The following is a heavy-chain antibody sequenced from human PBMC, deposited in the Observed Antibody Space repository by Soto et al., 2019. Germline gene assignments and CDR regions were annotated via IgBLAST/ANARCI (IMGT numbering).Heavy chain of an antibody. D-gene: IGHD2-2*02. CDR1: GYTFTGYY. CDR2: INPNSGGT. Sequence: ASVKVSCKASGYTFTGYYMHWVRQAPGQGLEWMGWINPNSGGTNYAQKFQGWVTMTRDTSISTAYMELSRLRSDDTAVYYCARAAHDIVVVPAAIRAFDIWGQGTMVTVSS. J-gene: IGHJ3*02. V-gene: IGHV1-2*04. CDR3: ARAAHDIVVVPAAIRAFDI.